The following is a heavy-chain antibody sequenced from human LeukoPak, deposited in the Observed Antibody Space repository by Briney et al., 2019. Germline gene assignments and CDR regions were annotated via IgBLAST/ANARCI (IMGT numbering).Heavy chain of an antibody. Sequence: PSETLSLTCTVSGGSISSGDHYWSWIRQPPGKGLEYIGYIYYSGSTYYTPSLQSRVSVSVATSKNQFSLKLSSVTAADTAVYYCAREWIAADDNWFDPWGQGTPVTVSS. CDR2: IYYSGST. J-gene: IGHJ5*02. CDR1: GGSISSGDHY. CDR3: AREWIAADDNWFDP. V-gene: IGHV4-30-4*01. D-gene: IGHD6-13*01.